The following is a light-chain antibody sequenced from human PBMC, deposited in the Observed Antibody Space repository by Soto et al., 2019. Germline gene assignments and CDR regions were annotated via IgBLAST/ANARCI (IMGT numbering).Light chain of an antibody. CDR1: QGIRKD. Sequence: DGQMTQSPSSLSASVGDRVTITCRASQGIRKDLGWYQQKPGKPPKRLIYAASSLQTGVPPRFSGDGFGTEFTLTISSLQPEDFATYYCLQHYIYPLTFGGGTKVDIK. V-gene: IGKV1-17*01. CDR2: AAS. J-gene: IGKJ4*01. CDR3: LQHYIYPLT.